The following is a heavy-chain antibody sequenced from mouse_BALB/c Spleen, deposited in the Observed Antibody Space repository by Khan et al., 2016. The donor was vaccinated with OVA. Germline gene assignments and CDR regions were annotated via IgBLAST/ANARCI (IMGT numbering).Heavy chain of an antibody. CDR3: ARAYYGNYREAMDY. J-gene: IGHJ4*01. Sequence: VQLQESGPGLVAPSQSLSITCTVSGFSLTGYGVNWVRQPPGKGLEWLGMLWGDGSTDYNSALKSRLSISKDNSKSQVFLKMNSLQTDDTASDYCARAYYGNYREAMDYWGQGTSVTVSS. CDR1: GFSLTGYG. V-gene: IGHV2-6-7*01. D-gene: IGHD2-10*01. CDR2: LWGDGST.